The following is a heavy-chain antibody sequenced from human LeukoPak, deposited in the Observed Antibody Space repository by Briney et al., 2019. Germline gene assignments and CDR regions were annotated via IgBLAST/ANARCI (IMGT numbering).Heavy chain of an antibody. J-gene: IGHJ6*02. D-gene: IGHD3-10*01. V-gene: IGHV3-9*01. Sequence: GGSLRLSCAASGFTFDNYVMHWVRLAPGKGLEWVSGISWNSANIGYADSVRGRFTISRDNAKNSLYLQMNSLRPEDTALYYCAKDFCFGRSNYFNGMDVWGQGTTVTVSS. CDR1: GFTFDNYV. CDR2: ISWNSANI. CDR3: AKDFCFGRSNYFNGMDV.